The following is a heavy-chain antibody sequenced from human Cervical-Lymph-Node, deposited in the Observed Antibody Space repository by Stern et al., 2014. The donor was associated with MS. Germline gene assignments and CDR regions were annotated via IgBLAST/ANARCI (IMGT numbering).Heavy chain of an antibody. Sequence: ESGPTLVKPTQTLTLTCTFSGFSLTTHGVGVGWIRQPPGKALEWLALSYWDEDPRYSPSLRSRLTITGDTAKNQVVLTMTNLDPVDTATYYCARNMICGSGYCPFDFWGQGILVIVSS. J-gene: IGHJ4*02. D-gene: IGHD3-22*01. CDR1: GFSLTTHGVG. V-gene: IGHV2-5*02. CDR2: SYWDEDP. CDR3: ARNMICGSGYCPFDF.